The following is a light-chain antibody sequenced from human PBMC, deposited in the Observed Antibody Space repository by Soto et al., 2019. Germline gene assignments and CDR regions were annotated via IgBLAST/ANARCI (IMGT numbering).Light chain of an antibody. Sequence: QSALTQAASGSGSPGQSITISCTGTSSDVGSYNLVSWYQQHPGKAPKLMIYEGSKRPSGVSNRFSGSKSGNTASLTISGLQAEDEADYYCCSYAGSSAYVFGTGTKLTVL. CDR1: SSDVGSYNL. CDR2: EGS. CDR3: CSYAGSSAYV. J-gene: IGLJ1*01. V-gene: IGLV2-23*01.